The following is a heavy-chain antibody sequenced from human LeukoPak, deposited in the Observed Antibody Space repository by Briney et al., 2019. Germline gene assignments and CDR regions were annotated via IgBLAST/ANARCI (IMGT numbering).Heavy chain of an antibody. CDR1: GFTFSSYS. Sequence: GGSLRLSCAASGFTFSSYSMNWVRQAPGKGLEWVSYISSSSSTIYYADSVKGRFTISRDNAKNSLYLQMNSLRAEDTAVYYCARGNGGYIKDYWGQGTLVTVSS. CDR3: ARGNGGYIKDY. J-gene: IGHJ4*02. CDR2: ISSSSSTI. D-gene: IGHD4-17*01. V-gene: IGHV3-48*01.